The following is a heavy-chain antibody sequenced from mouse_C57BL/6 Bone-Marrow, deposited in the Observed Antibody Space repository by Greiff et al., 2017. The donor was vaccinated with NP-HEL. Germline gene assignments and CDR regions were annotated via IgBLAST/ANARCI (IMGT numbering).Heavy chain of an antibody. CDR3: AREGITVYYFDY. D-gene: IGHD1-1*01. Sequence: VQLKQSGAELVKPGASVKMSCKASGYTFTSYWITWVKQRPGQGLEWIGDIYPGSGSTNYNEKFKSKATLTVDTSSSTAYMQLSSLTSEDSAVYYCAREGITVYYFDYWGQGTTLTVSS. CDR2: IYPGSGST. CDR1: GYTFTSYW. J-gene: IGHJ2*01. V-gene: IGHV1-55*01.